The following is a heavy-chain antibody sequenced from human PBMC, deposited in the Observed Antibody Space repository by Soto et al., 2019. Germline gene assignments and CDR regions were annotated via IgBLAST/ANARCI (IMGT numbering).Heavy chain of an antibody. CDR2: IFYSGST. CDR3: ARAEVAVAGSGWFDA. D-gene: IGHD6-19*01. V-gene: IGHV4-30-4*01. CDR1: GDSITRGDYY. Sequence: PSETLSLTCTVSGDSITRGDYYWSWVRQPPWKGLEWIGYIFYSGSTYYKASLKSRVTISLDMSRNQFSLKLTSVTAADTAVYYCARAEVAVAGSGWFDAWGHGTLVNVSS. J-gene: IGHJ5*01.